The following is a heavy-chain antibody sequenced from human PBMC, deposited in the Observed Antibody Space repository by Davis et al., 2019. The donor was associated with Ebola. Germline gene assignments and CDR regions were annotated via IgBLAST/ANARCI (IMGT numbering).Heavy chain of an antibody. CDR2: LGLSSDT. Sequence: GESLKIPCAASGFVFSNYVMSWVRRAPGKGLEWVSTLGLSSDTYYADSVKGRFTISRDNSKNTLHLQMNSLRVEDTAIYYCAKDKTTVTQYWYFDLWGRGTLVTVSS. D-gene: IGHD4-17*01. J-gene: IGHJ2*01. V-gene: IGHV3-23*01. CDR3: AKDKTTVTQYWYFDL. CDR1: GFVFSNYV.